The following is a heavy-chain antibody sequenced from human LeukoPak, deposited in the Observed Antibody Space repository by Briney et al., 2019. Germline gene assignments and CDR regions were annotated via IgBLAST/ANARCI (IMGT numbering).Heavy chain of an antibody. Sequence: PGGSLRLSCAASGFMFTHHGMHWVRQAPGKRLEWVAVKGRFAISRDDSNDMVYLQMNGLRADDTAVYYCAKDIQRGFDYTNSLDSWGQGTLVIVSS. CDR3: AKDIQRGFDYTNSLDS. CDR1: GFMFTHHG. D-gene: IGHD4-11*01. J-gene: IGHJ4*02. V-gene: IGHV3-30*02.